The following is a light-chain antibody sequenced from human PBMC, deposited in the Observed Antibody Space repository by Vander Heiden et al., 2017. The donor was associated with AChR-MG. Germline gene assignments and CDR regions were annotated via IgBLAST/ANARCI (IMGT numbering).Light chain of an antibody. CDR3: QSYDNKLNSWV. Sequence: QSVLTQPPSVSGAPGQRITVSCTGTSSNIGAGFDVQWYQQFPGAAPRLLIYGNFNRPSGVSDRFSASRSGTSASLAITGLQGDDEADFYCQSYDNKLNSWVFGGGTK. CDR2: GNF. V-gene: IGLV1-40*01. J-gene: IGLJ3*02. CDR1: SSNIGAGFD.